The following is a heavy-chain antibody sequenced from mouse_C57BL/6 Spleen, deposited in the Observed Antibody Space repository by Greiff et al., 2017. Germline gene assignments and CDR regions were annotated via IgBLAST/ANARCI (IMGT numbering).Heavy chain of an antibody. D-gene: IGHD4-1*01. V-gene: IGHV1-50*01. CDR3: ARSPASGTGDY. J-gene: IGHJ2*01. Sequence: VKLMESGAELVKPGASVKLSCKASGYTFTSYWMQWVKQRPGQGLEWIGEIDPSDSYTNYNQKFKGKATLTVDTSSSTAYMQLSSLTSEDSAVYYCARSPASGTGDYWGQGTTLTVSS. CDR1: GYTFTSYW. CDR2: IDPSDSYT.